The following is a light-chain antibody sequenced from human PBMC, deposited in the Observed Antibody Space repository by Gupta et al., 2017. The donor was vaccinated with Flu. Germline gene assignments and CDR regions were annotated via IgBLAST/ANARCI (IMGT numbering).Light chain of an antibody. V-gene: IGLV2-14*01. CDR2: EVS. Sequence: QSALTQPASVSGSPGQSITLSCTGTSSDVGGYNYVSWYQQHPGKAPKLMIYEVSNRPSGVSHRFSGSKSGNTAALTISGLQAEDEADYYCSSYTSSSTPHVVFGGGTKLTVL. J-gene: IGLJ2*01. CDR1: SSDVGGYNY. CDR3: SSYTSSSTPHVV.